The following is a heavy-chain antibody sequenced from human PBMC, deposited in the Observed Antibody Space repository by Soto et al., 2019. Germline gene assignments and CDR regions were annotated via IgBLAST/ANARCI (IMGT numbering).Heavy chain of an antibody. D-gene: IGHD3-10*01. V-gene: IGHV4-34*01. CDR1: GGSFSGYY. Sequence: SETLSLTCAVYGGSFSGYYWSWIRPPPGKGLEWIGEINHSGSTNYNPSLKSRVTISVDTSKNQFSLKLSSVTAADTAVYYCASVGGGSGSAPFDYWGQGTLVTVSS. CDR2: INHSGST. J-gene: IGHJ4*02. CDR3: ASVGGGSGSAPFDY.